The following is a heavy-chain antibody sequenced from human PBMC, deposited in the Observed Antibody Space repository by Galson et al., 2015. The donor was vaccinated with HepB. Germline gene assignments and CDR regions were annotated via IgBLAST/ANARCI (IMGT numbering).Heavy chain of an antibody. CDR2: INPSGGST. Sequence: SVKVSCKASGYTFTSYYMHWVRQAPGQGLEWMGIINPSGGSTSYAQKFQGRVTITADESTSTAYMELSSLRSEDTAVYYCASIGDSSGYYFLDYWGQGTLVTVSS. V-gene: IGHV1-46*01. J-gene: IGHJ4*02. D-gene: IGHD3-22*01. CDR3: ASIGDSSGYYFLDY. CDR1: GYTFTSYY.